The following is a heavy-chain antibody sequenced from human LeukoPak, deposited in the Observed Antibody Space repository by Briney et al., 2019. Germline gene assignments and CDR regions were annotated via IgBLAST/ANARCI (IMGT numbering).Heavy chain of an antibody. CDR2: IIPIFGTA. CDR3: ASNLDYDFWSVYIGY. CDR1: GGTFSSYA. V-gene: IGHV1-69*05. Sequence: SVKDSCKASGGTFSSYAISWVRQAPGQGLEWRGGIIPIFGTANYAQKFQGRVTITTDESTSTAYMEMRSLRSEDTAVYYCASNLDYDFWSVYIGYWGQGTLVTVSA. D-gene: IGHD3-3*01. J-gene: IGHJ4*02.